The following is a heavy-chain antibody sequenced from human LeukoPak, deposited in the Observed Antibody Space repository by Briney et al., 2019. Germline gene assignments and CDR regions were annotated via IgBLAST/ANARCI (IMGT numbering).Heavy chain of an antibody. CDR1: GFTFSSYA. V-gene: IGHV3-23*01. Sequence: GGSLRLSCAASGFTFSSYAMSWVRQAPGKGLEWVSAISGSGGSTYYADSVKGRFTISRDNAKNSLYLQMNSLRAEDTAVYYCARDIQYSSSWYESIHDYWGQGTLVTVSS. J-gene: IGHJ4*02. D-gene: IGHD6-13*01. CDR3: ARDIQYSSSWYESIHDY. CDR2: ISGSGGST.